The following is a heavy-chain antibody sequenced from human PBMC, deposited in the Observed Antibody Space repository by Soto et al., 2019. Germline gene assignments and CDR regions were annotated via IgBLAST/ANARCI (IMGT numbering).Heavy chain of an antibody. CDR2: IYHSGST. CDR3: ARGMVRGKSGYNLFDP. D-gene: IGHD3-10*01. V-gene: IGHV4-30-2*01. Sequence: QLQLQESGSGLVKPSQTLSLTCAVSGGSISSGGYSWSWIRQPPGKGLEWIGYIYHSGSTYYNPSLKSRVTISVDRSKNQFSLKLSSVTAADTAVYYCARGMVRGKSGYNLFDPWGQGTLVTVSS. J-gene: IGHJ5*02. CDR1: GGSISSGGYS.